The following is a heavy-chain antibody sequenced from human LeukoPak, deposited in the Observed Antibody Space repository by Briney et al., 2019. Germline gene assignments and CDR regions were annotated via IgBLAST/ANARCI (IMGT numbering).Heavy chain of an antibody. CDR3: AKDYFGSGATPEA. D-gene: IGHD3-10*01. CDR1: GFNFNDYA. J-gene: IGHJ5*02. CDR2: ISYDGSNK. V-gene: IGHV3-30*18. Sequence: GGSLRLSCAASGFNFNDYAMHWVRQAPGKGLEWMADISYDGSNKYYADSVKGRFTISRGNSKNTVYLQMNSLRPDDTAVYCCAKDYFGSGATPEAWGQGTLVTVSS.